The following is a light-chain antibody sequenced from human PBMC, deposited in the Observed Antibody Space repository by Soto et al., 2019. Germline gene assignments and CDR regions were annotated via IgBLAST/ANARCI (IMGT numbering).Light chain of an antibody. CDR3: HQRQSWPRT. V-gene: IGKV3-20*01. J-gene: IGKJ1*01. Sequence: EIVMTQSPGTLVLSSGEIATLFCSASQSVSSSYLAWYQQKPGQAPRLLIYGASSRATVIPDRFSASGSGTDFTLTISDVQPEDFALYYCHQRQSWPRTFGQGTKVDIK. CDR2: GAS. CDR1: QSVSSSY.